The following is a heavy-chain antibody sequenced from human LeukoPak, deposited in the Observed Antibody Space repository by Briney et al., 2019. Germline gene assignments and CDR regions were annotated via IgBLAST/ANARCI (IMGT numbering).Heavy chain of an antibody. V-gene: IGHV3-53*01. J-gene: IGHJ3*02. CDR2: IYSGGST. CDR1: GFTVSSNN. CDR3: ARGGSYLSAFDI. Sequence: GGSLRLSCAASGFTVSSNNMNWVRQAPGKGLEWVSIIYSGGSTFYADSVKGRFTISRDNSKNTLYLQMNSLRAEDTAVYYCARGGSYLSAFDIWGQGTMVTVSS. D-gene: IGHD1-26*01.